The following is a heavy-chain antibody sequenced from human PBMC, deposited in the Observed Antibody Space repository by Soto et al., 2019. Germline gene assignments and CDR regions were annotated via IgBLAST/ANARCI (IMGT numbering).Heavy chain of an antibody. J-gene: IGHJ4*02. D-gene: IGHD3-10*01. CDR2: ISSSSSYI. CDR1: GFTFSTYN. V-gene: IGHV3-21*04. CDR3: ARDQYGSGSYYNPPGY. Sequence: PGGSLRLSCAASGFTFSTYNMNWVRQAPEKGLEWVSSISSSSSYIFYADSVKGRFTISRDNAKNSLYLQMNSLRAEDTAVYYCARDQYGSGSYYNPPGYWGQGTLVTVSS.